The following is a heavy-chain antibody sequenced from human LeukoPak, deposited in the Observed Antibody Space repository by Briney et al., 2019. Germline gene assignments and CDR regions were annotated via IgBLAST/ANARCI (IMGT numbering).Heavy chain of an antibody. CDR2: IYYSGST. CDR1: GGSISSSSYY. CDR3: ARRAGGYYYYGMDV. V-gene: IGHV4-39*07. Sequence: SETLSLTCTVSGGSISSSSYYWGWIRQPPGKGLEWIGSIYYSGSTYYNPSLKSRVTISVDTSKNQFSLKLSSVTAADTAVYYCARRAGGYYYYGMDVWGQGTTVTVSS. J-gene: IGHJ6*02.